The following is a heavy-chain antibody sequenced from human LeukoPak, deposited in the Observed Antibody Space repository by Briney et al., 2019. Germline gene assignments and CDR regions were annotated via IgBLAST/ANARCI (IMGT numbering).Heavy chain of an antibody. V-gene: IGHV3-23*01. Sequence: GGSLRLSCAASGFTFSSYAMSWVRQAPGKGLGWVSSISGSGGTTYYAESVKGRFTISRDNSKNTLYLQMNSLRAEETAVYYCAKGLSSGWNLKGSDYWGQGTLVIVSS. CDR1: GFTFSSYA. D-gene: IGHD6-19*01. CDR2: ISGSGGTT. CDR3: AKGLSSGWNLKGSDY. J-gene: IGHJ4*02.